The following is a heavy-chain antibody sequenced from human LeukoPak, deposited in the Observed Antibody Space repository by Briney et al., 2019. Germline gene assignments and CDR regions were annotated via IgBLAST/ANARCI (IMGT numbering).Heavy chain of an antibody. V-gene: IGHV4-34*01. CDR3: AREPHYYDSSGWN. CDR2: INHSGST. J-gene: IGHJ4*02. D-gene: IGHD3-22*01. Sequence: SETLSLTCAVYGGSFSGYYWSWIRQPPGKGLEWIGEINHSGSTNYNPSLKSRVTISVDTSKNQFSLKLSSVTAADTAVYCCAREPHYYDSSGWNWGQGTLVTVSS. CDR1: GGSFSGYY.